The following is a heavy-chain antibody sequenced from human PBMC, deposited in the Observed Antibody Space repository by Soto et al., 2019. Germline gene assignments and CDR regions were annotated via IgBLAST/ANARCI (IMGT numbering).Heavy chain of an antibody. Sequence: SETLSLTCTVSGGSISSGGYYWSWIRQHPGKGLEWIGYIYYSGSTYYNPSLKSRVTISVDTSKNQFSLKLSSVTAADTAVYYCARGRYFDWLFQWIDYWGQGTLVTVSS. V-gene: IGHV4-31*03. CDR3: ARGRYFDWLFQWIDY. CDR2: IYYSGST. D-gene: IGHD3-9*01. CDR1: GGSISSGGYY. J-gene: IGHJ4*02.